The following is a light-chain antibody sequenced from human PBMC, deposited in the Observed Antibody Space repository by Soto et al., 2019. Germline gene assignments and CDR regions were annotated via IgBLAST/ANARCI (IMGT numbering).Light chain of an antibody. CDR1: QSVCSRC. V-gene: IGKV3-20*01. CDR2: GAS. J-gene: IGKJ1*01. Sequence: PGERVTLSCRTSQSVCSRCFAWYQQKPGQSHMLLIYGASTRATGIPDRFSGSGYGTDFTLTISRLEPEDFAVYYCQHYGTTPWTFGQGTKVAIK. CDR3: QHYGTTPWT.